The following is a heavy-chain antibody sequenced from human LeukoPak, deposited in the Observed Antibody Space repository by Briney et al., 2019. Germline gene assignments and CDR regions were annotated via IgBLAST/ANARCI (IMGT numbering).Heavy chain of an antibody. Sequence: GGSLRLSCAASGFTFSNYMMHWVRQAPGKGLEWVSVIYSGGSTYYADSVKGRFTISRDNSKSTLYLQMNSLRAEDTAVYYCASDPGYWGQGTLVTVSS. CDR1: GFTFSNYM. V-gene: IGHV3-53*01. J-gene: IGHJ4*02. CDR2: IYSGGST. CDR3: ASDPGY.